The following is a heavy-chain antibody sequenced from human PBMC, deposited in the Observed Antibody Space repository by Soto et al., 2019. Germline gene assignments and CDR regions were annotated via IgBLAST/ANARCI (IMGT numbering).Heavy chain of an antibody. D-gene: IGHD3-16*01. J-gene: IGHJ4*02. CDR1: GFTFDDYA. CDR2: ISWNSGSI. V-gene: IGHV3-9*01. Sequence: PGGSLRLSCAASGFTFDDYAMHWVRQAPGKGLEWVSGISWNSGSIGYADSVKGRFTISRDNAKNSLYLQMNSLRAEDTALYYCAKDRWGVTDYYYFDYWGQGTLVTVSS. CDR3: AKDRWGVTDYYYFDY.